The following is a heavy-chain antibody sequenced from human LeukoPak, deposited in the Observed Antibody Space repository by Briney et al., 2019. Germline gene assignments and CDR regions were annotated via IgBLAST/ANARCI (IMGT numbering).Heavy chain of an antibody. V-gene: IGHV4-59*08. CDR2: IYYSGST. Sequence: SETLSLTCAVYGGSFSGYYWSWIRQPPGKGLEWIGYIYYSGSTNYNPSLKSRVTISVDTSKNQFSLKLSSVTAADTAVYYCARVAAGIGFFQHWGQGTLVTVSS. D-gene: IGHD6-13*01. J-gene: IGHJ1*01. CDR1: GGSFSGYY. CDR3: ARVAAGIGFFQH.